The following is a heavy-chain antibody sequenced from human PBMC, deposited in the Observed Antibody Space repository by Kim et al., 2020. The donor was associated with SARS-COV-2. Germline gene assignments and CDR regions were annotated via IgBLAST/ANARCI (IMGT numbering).Heavy chain of an antibody. D-gene: IGHD6-19*01. J-gene: IGHJ4*02. Sequence: IYAQKFQGRVTMTEDTSTDTAYMELSSLRSEDTAVYYCATGKQWLVPVDYWGQGTLVTVSS. V-gene: IGHV1-24*01. CDR3: ATGKQWLVPVDY.